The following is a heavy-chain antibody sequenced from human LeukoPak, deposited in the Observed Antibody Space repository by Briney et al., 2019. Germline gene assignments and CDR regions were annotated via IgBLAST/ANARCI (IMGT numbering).Heavy chain of an antibody. V-gene: IGHV4-39*01. CDR2: IYYSGST. D-gene: IGHD6-19*01. CDR3: ARRGQWLTFDY. J-gene: IGHJ4*02. CDR1: GGSISSSSYY. Sequence: SETLSLTCTVSGGSISSSSYYWGWIRQPPGKGLEWIGSIYYSGSTYCNPSLKSRVTISVDTSKNQFSLKLSSVTAADTAVYYCARRGQWLTFDYWGQGTLVTVSS.